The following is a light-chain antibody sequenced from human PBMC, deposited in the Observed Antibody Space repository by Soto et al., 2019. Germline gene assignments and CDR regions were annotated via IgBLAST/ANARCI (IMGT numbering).Light chain of an antibody. Sequence: QSALTQPPSASGSPGQSVTISCTGTSSDVGGYNYVSWYQQHPGKAPKLMIYEVSKRPSGVPDRFSGSKSGNTASLTGSGIQAEDEADYYCSSYAGSLYVFGTGTKLTVL. V-gene: IGLV2-8*01. CDR1: SSDVGGYNY. CDR2: EVS. CDR3: SSYAGSLYV. J-gene: IGLJ1*01.